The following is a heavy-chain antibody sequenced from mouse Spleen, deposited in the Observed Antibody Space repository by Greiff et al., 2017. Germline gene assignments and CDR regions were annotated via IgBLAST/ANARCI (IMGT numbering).Heavy chain of an antibody. CDR2: ISYDGSN. CDR3: ARDYYGSSKGDY. D-gene: IGHD1-1*01. V-gene: IGHV3-6*01. Sequence: EVHLVESGPGLVKPSQSLSLTCSVTGYSITSGYYWNWIRQFPGNKLEWMGYISYDGSNNYNPSLKNRISITRDTSKNQFFLKLNSVTTEDTATYYCARDYYGSSKGDYWGQGTTLTVSS. CDR1: GYSITSGYY. J-gene: IGHJ2*01.